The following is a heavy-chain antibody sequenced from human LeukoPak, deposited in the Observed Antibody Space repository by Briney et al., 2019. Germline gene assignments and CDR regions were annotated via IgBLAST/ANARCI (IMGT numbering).Heavy chain of an antibody. CDR3: ARIGYCSRTSCHTGYYYGMDV. Sequence: GGSLRLSCAASGFTVSSNYMSWVRQAPGKGLEWVSAIYSGGSTYYTDSVKGRFTISRDNSKNTLYLQMSSLRVEDTAVYYRARIGYCSRTSCHTGYYYGMDVWGQGTTVTVSS. V-gene: IGHV3-53*01. D-gene: IGHD2-2*02. CDR1: GFTVSSNY. CDR2: IYSGGST. J-gene: IGHJ6*02.